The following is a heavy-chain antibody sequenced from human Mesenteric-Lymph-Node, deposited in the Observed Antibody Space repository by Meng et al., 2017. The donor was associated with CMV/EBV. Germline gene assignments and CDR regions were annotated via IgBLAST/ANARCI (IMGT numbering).Heavy chain of an antibody. V-gene: IGHV3-7*03. CDR2: IKQDGSEK. Sequence: GGSLRLSCAASGFTFSSYWMSWVRQAPGKGLEWVANIKQDGSEKYYVDSVKGRFTISRDNSKDTLYLQMNSLRDEDTAVYYCAKVFAAPYRGRKSLAHYYYAMDVWGLGTTVTVSS. J-gene: IGHJ6*02. D-gene: IGHD1-26*01. CDR3: AKVFAAPYRGRKSLAHYYYAMDV. CDR1: GFTFSSYW.